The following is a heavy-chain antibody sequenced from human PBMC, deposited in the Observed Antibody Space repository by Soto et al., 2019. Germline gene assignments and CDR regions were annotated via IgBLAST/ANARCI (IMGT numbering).Heavy chain of an antibody. CDR3: ARGWAARREFDY. CDR2: INHSGIT. J-gene: IGHJ4*02. Sequence: SETLSLTCAVYGGCFSGYYWSWIRQPPGKGLEWIGEINHSGITDYNPSLKSRVTISVDTSKNQFSLKLSSVTAADTAVYYCARGWAARREFDYCGQGTLVTVSS. D-gene: IGHD6-6*01. CDR1: GGCFSGYY. V-gene: IGHV4-34*01.